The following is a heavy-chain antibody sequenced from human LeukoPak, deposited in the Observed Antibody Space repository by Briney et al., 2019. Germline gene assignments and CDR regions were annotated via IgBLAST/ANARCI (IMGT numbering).Heavy chain of an antibody. CDR3: ARGPYSSSWYDYYYMDV. V-gene: IGHV1-69*05. D-gene: IGHD6-13*01. Sequence: SVKVSCKASGGTFSSYAISWVRQAPGQGLEWMGGIIPIFGTANYAQKFQGRVTITTDESTSTAYMELSGLRSEDTAVYYCARGPYSSSWYDYYYMDVWGKGTTVTVSS. CDR1: GGTFSSYA. J-gene: IGHJ6*03. CDR2: IIPIFGTA.